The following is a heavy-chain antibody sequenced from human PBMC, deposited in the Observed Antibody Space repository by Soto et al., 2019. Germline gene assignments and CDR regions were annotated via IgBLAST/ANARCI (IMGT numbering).Heavy chain of an antibody. D-gene: IGHD3-3*01. Sequence: GASVKVSCKVSGYTLTELFIHWVRRAPGKGLEWMGGFDPEDGETIYAQKFQGRVTMTEDTSTDTAYMELSSLGSEDTAVYYCATVLPDYDFWSGYDAFDIWGQGTMVTVS. J-gene: IGHJ3*02. CDR3: ATVLPDYDFWSGYDAFDI. V-gene: IGHV1-24*01. CDR1: GYTLTELF. CDR2: FDPEDGET.